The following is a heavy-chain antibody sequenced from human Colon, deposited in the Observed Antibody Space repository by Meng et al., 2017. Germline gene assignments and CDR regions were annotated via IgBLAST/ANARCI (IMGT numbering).Heavy chain of an antibody. Sequence: HVHVPQWGPGLVTPSGTLSLRRAVYGWSFSGFYWSWIRQPPGKGLEWIGEINHSGSTNYNPSLKSRVTISVDTSKNQFSLKLSSVTAADTAVYYCARSLGYYDYVWGSYPPGYWGQETLVTVSS. V-gene: IGHV4-34*01. J-gene: IGHJ4*02. D-gene: IGHD3-16*01. CDR1: GWSFSGFY. CDR2: INHSGST. CDR3: ARSLGYYDYVWGSYPPGY.